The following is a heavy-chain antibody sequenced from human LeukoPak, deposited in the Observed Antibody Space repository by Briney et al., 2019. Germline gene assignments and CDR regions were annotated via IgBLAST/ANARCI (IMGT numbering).Heavy chain of an antibody. CDR1: GFTFSSYT. CDR3: ATLGENRDSGYYFDS. J-gene: IGHJ4*02. Sequence: PGGSLRLSCAASGFTFSSYTMHWVRQAPGKGLEWVAIMSYDGFNKYFADPVKGRFTISRDNAKNTLYLQMTSLRAEDTAVYYCATLGENRDSGYYFDSWGQGTLVTVSS. V-gene: IGHV3-30-3*01. CDR2: MSYDGFNK. D-gene: IGHD1-14*01.